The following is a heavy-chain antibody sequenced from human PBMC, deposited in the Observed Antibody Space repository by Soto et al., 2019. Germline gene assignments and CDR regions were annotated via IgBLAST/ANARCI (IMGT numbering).Heavy chain of an antibody. Sequence: QVQLVQSGAEVKKPGASVKVSCKASGYTFTSYGISWVRQVPGQGLEWMGWISAYNGNTNYAQKLQGRGTLNTDTSTITAYMELRSLRSDDTAVYYCARDSGKICSGVTGDGHYYYYYGMDVWGQGTTVTVSS. CDR1: GYTFTSYG. V-gene: IGHV1-18*04. D-gene: IGHD2-15*01. CDR2: ISAYNGNT. J-gene: IGHJ6*02. CDR3: ARDSGKICSGVTGDGHYYYYYGMDV.